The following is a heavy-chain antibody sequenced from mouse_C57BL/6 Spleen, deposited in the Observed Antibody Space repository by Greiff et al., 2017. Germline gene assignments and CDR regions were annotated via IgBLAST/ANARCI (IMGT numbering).Heavy chain of an antibody. Sequence: EVQVVESGGGLVKPGGSLKLSCAASGFTFSDYGMHWVRQAPEKGLEWVAYISSGSSTIYYADTVKGRFTISRDNAKNTLFLQMTSLRSEDTAIYYCARGASPYYGNYYAMDYWGQGTSVTVSS. J-gene: IGHJ4*01. V-gene: IGHV5-17*01. CDR1: GFTFSDYG. CDR2: ISSGSSTI. CDR3: ARGASPYYGNYYAMDY. D-gene: IGHD2-10*01.